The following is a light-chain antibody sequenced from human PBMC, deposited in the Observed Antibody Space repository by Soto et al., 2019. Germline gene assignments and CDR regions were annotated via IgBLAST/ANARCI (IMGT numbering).Light chain of an antibody. J-gene: IGKJ4*01. V-gene: IGKV1-12*01. Sequence: DIQMTQSPSSVSASVGDRVTITCRASQGISNWLAWYQQKPGKAPKLLIYAASSLQSGVPSRFGGSGSGTEFTLTISILQPEDFATYYCQQANRCLPLTFGGGTQVEIK. CDR1: QGISNW. CDR2: AAS. CDR3: QQANRCLPLT.